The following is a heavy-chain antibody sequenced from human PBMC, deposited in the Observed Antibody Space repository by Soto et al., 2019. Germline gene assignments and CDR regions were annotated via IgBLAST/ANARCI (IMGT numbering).Heavy chain of an antibody. CDR1: GYTFTNYW. Sequence: GESLKISCNGSGYTFTNYWIGWVRQMPGKGLEWMGIIYPGDSDTKYNPSFQGQVTISADKSITTTYLQWSSLKASDTAIYYCAASIFYYGMDVWGQGTTVTVSS. CDR3: AASIFYYGMDV. CDR2: IYPGDSDT. J-gene: IGHJ6*02. V-gene: IGHV5-51*01.